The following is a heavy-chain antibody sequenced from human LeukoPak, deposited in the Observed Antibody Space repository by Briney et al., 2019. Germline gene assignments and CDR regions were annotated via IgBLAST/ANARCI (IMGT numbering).Heavy chain of an antibody. J-gene: IGHJ4*02. D-gene: IGHD1-20*01. CDR2: IWYDGSNK. V-gene: IGHV3-33*06. CDR3: AKDSVGNWNYFDY. CDR1: GFTFSSYG. Sequence: GGSLRLSCAASGFTFSSYGMHWVRQAPGKGLEWVAVIWYDGSNKYYADSVKGRFTISRDNSKNTLYLQMNSLRAEDTAVYYCAKDSVGNWNYFDYWDQGTLVTVSS.